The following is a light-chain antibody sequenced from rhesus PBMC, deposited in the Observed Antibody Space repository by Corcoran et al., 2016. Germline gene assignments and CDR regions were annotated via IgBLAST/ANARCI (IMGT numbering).Light chain of an antibody. V-gene: IGKV1-22*01. J-gene: IGKJ1*01. Sequence: DIQMTQSPSSLSASVGDTVTITCRASQTISSWLDWYQQKPGKAPKLLIYKASSLQSGVPSRFSGSGSGTAFTLTISSLPPEAFAPYYCLQYSSSPWTFGQGTKVELK. CDR1: QTISSW. CDR3: LQYSSSPWT. CDR2: KAS.